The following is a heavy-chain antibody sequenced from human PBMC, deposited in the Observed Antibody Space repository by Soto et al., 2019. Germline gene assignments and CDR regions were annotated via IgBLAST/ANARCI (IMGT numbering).Heavy chain of an antibody. Sequence: EVQLLESGGGLVRPGGSLRLSCAASGFTFSSYAMSWVRQAPGKGLEWVSTISGSDGRTYSTDSVKGRFTISRDNSRNTAYLQMNSLRVEDTAVYYCAKGVSQYTPLALCDNWGRGTLVTVSS. CDR3: AKGVSQYTPLALCDN. CDR1: GFTFSSYA. CDR2: ISGSDGRT. V-gene: IGHV3-23*01. J-gene: IGHJ4*02. D-gene: IGHD5-18*01.